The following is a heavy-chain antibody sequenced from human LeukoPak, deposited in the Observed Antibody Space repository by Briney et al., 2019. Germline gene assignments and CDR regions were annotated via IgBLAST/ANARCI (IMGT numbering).Heavy chain of an antibody. V-gene: IGHV3-30*02. D-gene: IGHD6-13*01. CDR3: ASGPSSSWYGEYFQH. CDR1: GFTFRKYW. CDR2: IRYDGSNK. Sequence: GGSLRLSCVASGFTFRKYWLSWVREAPGKGLDWVAFIRYDGSNKYYTDPVKGRFTISRDNSKNTLYLQMNSLSAEDTAVYFCASGPSSSWYGEYFQHWGQGTLVTVSS. J-gene: IGHJ1*01.